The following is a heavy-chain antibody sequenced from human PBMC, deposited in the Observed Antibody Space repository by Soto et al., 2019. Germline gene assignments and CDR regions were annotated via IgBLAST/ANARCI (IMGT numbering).Heavy chain of an antibody. CDR1: GFTFSSCT. V-gene: IGHV3-23*01. J-gene: IGHJ4*02. CDR3: AKRTYRSGWKKFDS. Sequence: GGSLRLSCAASGFTFSSCTVNWVRQAPGKGLEWVSSISSSTGYTYYADSVKGRFTISRDNSKNTLYLQMNSLRAEDTAVYFCAKRTYRSGWKKFDSWGQGTLVTVSS. D-gene: IGHD6-19*01. CDR2: ISSSTGYT.